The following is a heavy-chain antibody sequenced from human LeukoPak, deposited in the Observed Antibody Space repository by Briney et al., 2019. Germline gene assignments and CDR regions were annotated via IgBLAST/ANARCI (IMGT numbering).Heavy chain of an antibody. V-gene: IGHV3-30*18. CDR2: ISYDGSNT. CDR1: GFTFSTYG. J-gene: IGHJ4*02. D-gene: IGHD1-1*01. CDR3: AKDLFRIPTIDY. Sequence: TGGSLRLSCVASGFTFSTYGMHWVRQAPGKGLEWVAVISYDGSNTYYADSVKGRFTISRDNSKNRLYLQMSSLRAEDTAVYYCAKDLFRIPTIDYWGQGTLVTVSS.